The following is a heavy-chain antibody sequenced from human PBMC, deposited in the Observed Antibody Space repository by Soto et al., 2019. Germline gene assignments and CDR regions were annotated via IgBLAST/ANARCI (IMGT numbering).Heavy chain of an antibody. CDR2: INHTGST. Sequence: SQTLSLTCAVYGGSFSGYSWTWIRQPPGTGLEWIGEINHTGSTNYNPSLKSRVTISVDTSKNQFSLKLTSVTAADTAVYYCARDKITGLFDYWGQGTLVTV. CDR3: ARDKITGLFDY. D-gene: IGHD2-8*02. CDR1: GGSFSGYS. J-gene: IGHJ4*02. V-gene: IGHV4-34*01.